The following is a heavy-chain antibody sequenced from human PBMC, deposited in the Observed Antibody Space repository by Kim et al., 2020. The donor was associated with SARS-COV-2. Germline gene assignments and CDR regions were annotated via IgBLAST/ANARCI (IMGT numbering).Heavy chain of an antibody. D-gene: IGHD2-21*02. CDR3: AEGALGGVTPLYYYYGMDV. Sequence: ASVKVSCKASGYTFTGYYMHWVREAPGQGLEWMGWINPNSGGTNYAQKFQGRVTMTRDTSISTAYMELSRLRSDDTAVYYCAEGALGGVTPLYYYYGMDVWGQGTTVTVSS. CDR1: GYTFTGYY. J-gene: IGHJ6*02. V-gene: IGHV1-2*02. CDR2: INPNSGGT.